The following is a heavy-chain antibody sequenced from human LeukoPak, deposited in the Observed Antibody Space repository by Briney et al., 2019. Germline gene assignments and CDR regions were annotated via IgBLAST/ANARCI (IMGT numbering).Heavy chain of an antibody. V-gene: IGHV4-59*01. Sequence: SETLSLACTVSGGSISSCYWSWIRQPPRGGLEWSVYIYYSGGTNYNPSPKSRVTISVDTSKNQFSLKLSSVTAADTAVYYCARDWMEGYRSSWTRAYYYMDVGGKGTTVTVPS. CDR1: GGSISSCY. CDR2: IYYSGGT. CDR3: ARDWMEGYRSSWTRAYYYMDV. D-gene: IGHD6-13*01. J-gene: IGHJ6*03.